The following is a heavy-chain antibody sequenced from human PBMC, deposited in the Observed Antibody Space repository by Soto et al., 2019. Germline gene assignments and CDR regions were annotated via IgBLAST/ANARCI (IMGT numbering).Heavy chain of an antibody. CDR3: ARGYSWNYRPFDY. D-gene: IGHD1-7*01. V-gene: IGHV4-34*01. Sequence: SETLSLTCAVYGGSFSGYYWSWIRQPPGKGLEWIGEINHSGSTNYNPSLKSRVTISVDTSKNQFSLKLSSVTAADTAVYYCARGYSWNYRPFDYWGQGTLVTVSS. CDR2: INHSGST. CDR1: GGSFSGYY. J-gene: IGHJ4*02.